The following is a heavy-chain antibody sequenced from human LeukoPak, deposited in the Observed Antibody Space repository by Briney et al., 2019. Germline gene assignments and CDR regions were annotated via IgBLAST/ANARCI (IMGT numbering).Heavy chain of an antibody. CDR2: MTGPADTT. J-gene: IGHJ4*02. CDR3: AKGAEIDH. CDR1: GSNFNNFA. V-gene: IGHV3-23*01. Sequence: GGSLRLSCAASGSNFNNFAMSWVRQAPGRGPEWLSAMTGPADTTYYAESVKGRFTISRDYSKSMVYLQMNSLRVEDTAIYYCAKGAEIDHWGQGTLVTVSS.